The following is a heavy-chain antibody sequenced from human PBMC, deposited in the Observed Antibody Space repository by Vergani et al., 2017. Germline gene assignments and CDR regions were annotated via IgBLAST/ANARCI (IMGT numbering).Heavy chain of an antibody. Sequence: VQLLESGGGSAQPGESLRLSCTASGFTFSDYYMSWIRQAPGKGLEWVSYISSSGSTIYYADSVKGRFTISRDNAKNSLYLQMNSLRAEDTAVYYCARDRAVVVPAASPYYYYYYYMDVWGK. CDR1: GFTFSDYY. D-gene: IGHD2-2*01. CDR2: ISSSGSTI. J-gene: IGHJ6*03. V-gene: IGHV3-11*01. CDR3: ARDRAVVVPAASPYYYYYYYMDV.